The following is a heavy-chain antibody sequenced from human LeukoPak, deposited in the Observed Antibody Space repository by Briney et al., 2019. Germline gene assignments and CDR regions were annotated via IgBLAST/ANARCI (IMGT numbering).Heavy chain of an antibody. Sequence: ASVKVSCKASGYAFSAYYMHWVRQAPGQGLEWMGWLNPQTGDTHFAQKFQGRVTFTRDTSISTAYMAMSRLRSDDTAVYYCAREGRKSRGIDIVRKKERGYYYMDVWGKGTTVTVSS. J-gene: IGHJ6*03. CDR2: LNPQTGDT. CDR1: GYAFSAYY. V-gene: IGHV1-2*02. D-gene: IGHD2-15*01. CDR3: AREGRKSRGIDIVRKKERGYYYMDV.